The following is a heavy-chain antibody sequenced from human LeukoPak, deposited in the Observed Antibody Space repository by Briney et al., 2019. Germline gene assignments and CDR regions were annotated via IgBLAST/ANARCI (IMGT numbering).Heavy chain of an antibody. D-gene: IGHD6-13*01. CDR2: IYYSGST. V-gene: IGHV4-39*07. J-gene: IGHJ4*02. Sequence: NPSETLSLTCTVSGGSISSSSYYWGWIRQPPGKGLEWIGSIYYSGSTYYNPSLKSRVTISVDTSKNQFSLRLTSVTAADTAVYYCARRLPVLAAGTDYWSQGTMVTVSS. CDR3: ARRLPVLAAGTDY. CDR1: GGSISSSSYY.